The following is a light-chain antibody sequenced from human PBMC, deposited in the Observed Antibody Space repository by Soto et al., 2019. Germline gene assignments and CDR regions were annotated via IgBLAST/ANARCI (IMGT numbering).Light chain of an antibody. V-gene: IGLV2-23*01. Sequence: QSALTQPASVSGSPGQSITISCTGTSSDVGRYNLVSWYQQHPGKAPKLMIYEGSKRPSGVSNRFSGSKSGNTASLTISGLQAEDEADYYCCSYAGRVTYVVFGGGTKLTVL. CDR2: EGS. J-gene: IGLJ2*01. CDR1: SSDVGRYNL. CDR3: CSYAGRVTYVV.